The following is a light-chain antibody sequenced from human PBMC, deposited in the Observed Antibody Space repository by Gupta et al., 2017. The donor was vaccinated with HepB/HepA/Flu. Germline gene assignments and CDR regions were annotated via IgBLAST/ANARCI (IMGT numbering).Light chain of an antibody. V-gene: IGKV1-5*03. CDR3: QQYNSPET. CDR2: KAS. J-gene: IGKJ1*01. CDR1: QSISFW. Sequence: DIQMTQSPSTLSASVGDRVTLTCRASQSISFWLAWYQQKPGKAPKLLIYKASTLESGVPSRFSGSGSGTEFTLTISSLQPDDFATYYCQQYNSPETFGQGTRVEI.